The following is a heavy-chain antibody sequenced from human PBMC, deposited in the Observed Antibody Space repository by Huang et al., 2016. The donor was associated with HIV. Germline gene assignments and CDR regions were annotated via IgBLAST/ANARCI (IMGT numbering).Heavy chain of an antibody. CDR2: ISYDGRSD. J-gene: IGHJ5*02. CDR3: AKESRWFSDFDQ. CDR1: GFIFSNFG. V-gene: IGHV3-30*18. Sequence: QVQLVESGGGVVQPGTSLRLSCAASGFIFSNFGMHWVRQAQGKGVEWVAVISYDGRSDRYSDSVKGRFTISRDNDKNTLSLEMNRLRHDDTAVYYCAKESRWFSDFDQWGQGTLVTVSS. D-gene: IGHD2-15*01.